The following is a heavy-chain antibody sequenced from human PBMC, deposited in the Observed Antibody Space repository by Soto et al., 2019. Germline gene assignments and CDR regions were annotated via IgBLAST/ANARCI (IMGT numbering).Heavy chain of an antibody. V-gene: IGHV3-48*01. D-gene: IGHD2-8*01. CDR3: ARAGDIVLMVYAIKRAFDY. CDR2: ISSSSSTI. Sequence: VQLVESGGGLVQPGGSLRLSCAASGFTFSSYSMNWVRQAPGKGLEWVSYISSSSSTIYYADSVKGRFTISRDNAKNSLYLQMNSLRAEDTAVYYCARAGDIVLMVYAIKRAFDYWGQGTLVTVSS. J-gene: IGHJ4*02. CDR1: GFTFSSYS.